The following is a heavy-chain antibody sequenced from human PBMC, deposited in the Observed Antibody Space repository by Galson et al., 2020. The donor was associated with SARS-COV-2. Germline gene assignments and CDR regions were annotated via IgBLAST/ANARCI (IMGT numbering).Heavy chain of an antibody. CDR1: GFTVSNNY. D-gene: IGHD1-26*01. Sequence: LSLTCAASGFTVSNNYMSWIRQAPGKGLEWVSVLCSDDRTFYADSVKGRFTVSRDSSKNTLYLQMNTLRAEDTAVYYCARESSVRGSYHYDYWGQGTLVTVSS. V-gene: IGHV3-53*01. CDR3: ARESSVRGSYHYDY. CDR2: LCSDDRT. J-gene: IGHJ4*02.